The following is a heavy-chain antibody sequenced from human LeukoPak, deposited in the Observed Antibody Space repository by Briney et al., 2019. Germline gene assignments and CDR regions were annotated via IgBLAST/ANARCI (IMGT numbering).Heavy chain of an antibody. V-gene: IGHV3-48*03. CDR2: ISTSGSYI. CDR3: ATEGFVVAAAGHIGYFQH. CDR1: GFTFSSYE. J-gene: IGHJ1*01. D-gene: IGHD6-13*01. Sequence: GGSLRLSCAASGFTFSSYEMNWVRQAPGKGLEWVSYISTSGSYIYYADSVKGRFTISRDNAKNSLYLQMNSLRAEDTAVYYCATEGFVVAAAGHIGYFQHWGLGTLVTVSS.